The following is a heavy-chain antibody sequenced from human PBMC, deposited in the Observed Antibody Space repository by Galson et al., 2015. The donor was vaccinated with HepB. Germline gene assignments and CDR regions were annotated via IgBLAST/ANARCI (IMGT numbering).Heavy chain of an antibody. CDR3: AREVVAAHNWFNP. CDR1: GYTFPGYN. D-gene: IGHD2-15*01. V-gene: IGHV1-2*06. J-gene: IGHJ5*02. Sequence: VKVSCKASGYTFPGYNIPWVRQAPGQGLERMGLMNPNTGGTDYAQKFQGRVTMTRDTSISTAYMEVSRLTSDDTAVYYCAREVVAAHNWFNPWGQGTLVTVSS. CDR2: MNPNTGGT.